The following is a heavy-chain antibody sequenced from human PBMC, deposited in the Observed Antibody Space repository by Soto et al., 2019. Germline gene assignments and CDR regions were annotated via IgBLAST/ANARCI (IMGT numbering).Heavy chain of an antibody. D-gene: IGHD6-19*01. V-gene: IGHV3-23*01. Sequence: EVQLLESGGGLVQPGGSLRLSCAASGFTFSSYAMSWVRQAPGKGLEWVSAISGSGGTTDYADSVKGRFTFSRDNSKNTLYLQINSLRAEATAVYYCAKTANGWFSAFDIGGQGTMVTVSS. CDR1: GFTFSSYA. CDR2: ISGSGGTT. CDR3: AKTANGWFSAFDI. J-gene: IGHJ3*02.